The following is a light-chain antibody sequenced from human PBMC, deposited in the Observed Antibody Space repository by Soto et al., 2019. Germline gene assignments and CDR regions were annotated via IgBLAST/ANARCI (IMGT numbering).Light chain of an antibody. V-gene: IGLV1-44*01. CDR2: SNN. Sequence: QSVLTQPPSASGTPGQRVTISCSGSSSNIGSNTVNWYQQLPGMAPKLLIYSNNQRPSGVPDRFSGSKSGTSASLAISGLQSEDEADYYCAAWDDSLTGVVFGGGTQLTVL. CDR3: AAWDDSLTGVV. CDR1: SSNIGSNT. J-gene: IGLJ3*02.